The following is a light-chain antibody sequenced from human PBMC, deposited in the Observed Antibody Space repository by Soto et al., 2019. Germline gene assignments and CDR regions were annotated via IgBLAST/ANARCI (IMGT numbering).Light chain of an antibody. Sequence: VVTQSPGTLSLSPGERAILSCRASQSVSNSFFAWYQQKPGQAPRLLIYGISNRATGIPDRFSGSGSGTEFTLTISSLQSEDFAVYYCQQYNNWPRTFGQGTKVDIK. CDR3: QQYNNWPRT. CDR1: QSVSNS. CDR2: GIS. J-gene: IGKJ1*01. V-gene: IGKV3D-15*01.